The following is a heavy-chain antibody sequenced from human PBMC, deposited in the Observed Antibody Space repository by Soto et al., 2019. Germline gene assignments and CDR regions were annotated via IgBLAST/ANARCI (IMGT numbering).Heavy chain of an antibody. J-gene: IGHJ4*02. Sequence: SETLSLTCSVSGDAISNYYWSWIRQTQGKGLEWIGCVHDSGSTDYNPSLKGRVTMSLHTSKSQFSLNLSSVTAADSATYYCARGTRALITSFFAYWGQGIPVTVSS. CDR2: VHDSGST. CDR3: ARGTRALITSFFAY. V-gene: IGHV4-59*01. D-gene: IGHD1-20*01. CDR1: GDAISNYY.